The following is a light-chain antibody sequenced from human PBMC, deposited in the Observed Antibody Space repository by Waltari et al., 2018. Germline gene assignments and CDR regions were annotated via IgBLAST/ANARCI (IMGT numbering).Light chain of an antibody. CDR3: QQYGSSPLWT. Sequence: EIVLTQSPGTLSLSPVQRATLSCRASHSVSSSYLAWYQQKPGQAPRLLIYGAASRATGIPDRFSGSGSGTDFTLTISRLEPEDFAVYYCQQYGSSPLWTFGQGTKVEIK. V-gene: IGKV3-20*01. CDR2: GAA. CDR1: HSVSSSY. J-gene: IGKJ1*01.